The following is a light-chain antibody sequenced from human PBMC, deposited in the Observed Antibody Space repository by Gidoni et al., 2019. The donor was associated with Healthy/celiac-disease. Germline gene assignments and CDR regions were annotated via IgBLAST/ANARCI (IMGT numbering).Light chain of an antibody. CDR2: AAS. V-gene: IGKV1-9*01. Sequence: DIQLTQSPSFLSASVGDRVTITCRASQGISSYLAWYQQKPGKAPKLLIYAASTLQSGVPSSFSGSGSGTEFTLTISSLQPEDFATYYCQQLNSYSFXPXTKVDIK. CDR1: QGISSY. CDR3: QQLNSYS. J-gene: IGKJ3*01.